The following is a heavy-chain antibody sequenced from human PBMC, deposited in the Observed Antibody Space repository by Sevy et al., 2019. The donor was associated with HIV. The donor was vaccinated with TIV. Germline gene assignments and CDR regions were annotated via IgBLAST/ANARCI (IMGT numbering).Heavy chain of an antibody. Sequence: GGSLRLSCAASGFTVNSNYMTWVRQAPGKGLEGVSVIHSDDTTYHADSVKDRLTISRYNFTNTLYLHMSSLRAEDTAVYDCATGKSGYGYALNYCGQGTLLTVSS. CDR3: ATGKSGYGYALNY. J-gene: IGHJ4*02. D-gene: IGHD5-18*01. CDR1: GFTVNSNY. V-gene: IGHV3-66*01. CDR2: IHSDDTT.